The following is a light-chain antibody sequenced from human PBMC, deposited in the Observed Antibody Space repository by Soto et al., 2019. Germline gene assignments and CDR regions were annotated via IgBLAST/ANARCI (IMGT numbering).Light chain of an antibody. CDR1: QSVSSN. J-gene: IGKJ4*01. CDR2: VAS. Sequence: EIVMTQSPATLSVSPGERATLSCRPSQSVSSNLAWYQQKPGQTPKLLIYVASTRATGIPARFSGSGSGTEFILTIRSLQSEDFAVYYCQQYNVWPLTFGRGTKVEFK. V-gene: IGKV3-15*01. CDR3: QQYNVWPLT.